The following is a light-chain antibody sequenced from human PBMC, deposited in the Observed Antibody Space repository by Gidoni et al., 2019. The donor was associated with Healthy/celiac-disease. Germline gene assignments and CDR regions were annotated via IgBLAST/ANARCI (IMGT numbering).Light chain of an antibody. Sequence: EIVLTQSPATLSLSPGERATLSCRASQSVSSYLAWYQQNPGQAPRLLIYDASNRATGIPARFSGRGSGTDFTLTISSLEPEDFAVYYCQQRSNWPPYTFGQGTKLEIK. J-gene: IGKJ2*01. CDR2: DAS. V-gene: IGKV3-11*01. CDR3: QQRSNWPPYT. CDR1: QSVSSY.